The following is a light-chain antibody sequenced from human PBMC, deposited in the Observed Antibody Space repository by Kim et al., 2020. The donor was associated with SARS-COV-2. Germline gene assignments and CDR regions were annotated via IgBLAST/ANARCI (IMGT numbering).Light chain of an antibody. CDR3: QQYNNWPPWT. V-gene: IGKV3-15*01. CDR2: GAS. J-gene: IGKJ1*01. Sequence: EIVMTQTPATLSVSPGESATLSCRASQSVSSNLAWYQQKPGQAPRLLIYGASTRATGIPARFSGSGSETEFTLTISSLQSEDFAVYYCQQYNNWPPWTFGQGTKVDI. CDR1: QSVSSN.